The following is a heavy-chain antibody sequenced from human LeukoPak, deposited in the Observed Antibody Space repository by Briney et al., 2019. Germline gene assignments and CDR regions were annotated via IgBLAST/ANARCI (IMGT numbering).Heavy chain of an antibody. Sequence: ASVKVSCKASGDTFSSYAISWVRQAPGQGLEWMGRITPILGIANYAQKFQGRVTITADKSTSTAYMELSSLRSEDTAVYYCARPYYYDSSGFDYWGQGTLVTVSS. D-gene: IGHD3-22*01. CDR3: ARPYYYDSSGFDY. V-gene: IGHV1-69*04. CDR2: ITPILGIA. CDR1: GDTFSSYA. J-gene: IGHJ4*02.